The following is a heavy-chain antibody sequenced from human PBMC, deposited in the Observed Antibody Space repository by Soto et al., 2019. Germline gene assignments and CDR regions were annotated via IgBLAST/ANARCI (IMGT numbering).Heavy chain of an antibody. CDR1: GGSFSGYY. Sequence: PSETLSLTCAVYGGSFSGYYWSWIRQPPGKGLEWIGEINHSGSTNYNPSLKSRVTISVDTSKNQFSLKLSSVTAADTAVYYCARAGSLMVYAIVYRSGWYYYGMDVWGQGTTLTV. D-gene: IGHD2-8*01. V-gene: IGHV4-34*01. CDR2: INHSGST. CDR3: ARAGSLMVYAIVYRSGWYYYGMDV. J-gene: IGHJ6*02.